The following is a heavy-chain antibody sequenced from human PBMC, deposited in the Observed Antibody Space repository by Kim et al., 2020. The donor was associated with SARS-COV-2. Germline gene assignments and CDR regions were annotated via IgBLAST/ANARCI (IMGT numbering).Heavy chain of an antibody. D-gene: IGHD6-19*01. V-gene: IGHV4-59*01. Sequence: YNPSLTSRVTISVDTSKNQFCLKLSSVTAADTAVYYCARVSGYSSGWYPYWGQGTLVTVSS. CDR3: ARVSGYSSGWYPY. J-gene: IGHJ4*02.